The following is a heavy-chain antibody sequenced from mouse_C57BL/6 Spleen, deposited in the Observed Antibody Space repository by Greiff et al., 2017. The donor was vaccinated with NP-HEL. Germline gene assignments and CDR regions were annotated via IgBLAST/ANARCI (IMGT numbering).Heavy chain of an antibody. Sequence: EVQLQQSVAELVRPGASVKLSCTASGFNFKNTYMHWVKQRPEQGLEWIGRIDPANGNTKYAPKFQGKATITADTSSNTAYLQLSSLTSEDTAIYYCARSACYSNPVGAMDYWGQGTSVTVSS. D-gene: IGHD2-5*01. V-gene: IGHV14-3*01. CDR1: GFNFKNTY. CDR3: ARSACYSNPVGAMDY. J-gene: IGHJ4*01. CDR2: IDPANGNT.